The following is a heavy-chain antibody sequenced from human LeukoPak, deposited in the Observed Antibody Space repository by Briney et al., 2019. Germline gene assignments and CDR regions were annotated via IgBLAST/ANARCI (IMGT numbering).Heavy chain of an antibody. CDR3: TTGNP. CDR1: GFTFVNAS. Sequence: GGSLRLSCLTSGFTFVNASMSWVRQAPGKGLEWVGLMKSKPEGGTTFYAAPVKDRFSISRDDSRNTLYLQMNSLTIGDTGAYYCTTGNPWGQGTLVTVSS. J-gene: IGHJ5*02. CDR2: MKSKPEGGTT. V-gene: IGHV3-15*01.